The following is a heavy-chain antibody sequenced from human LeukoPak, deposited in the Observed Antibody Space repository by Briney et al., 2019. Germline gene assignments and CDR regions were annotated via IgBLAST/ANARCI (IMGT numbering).Heavy chain of an antibody. CDR3: ARIPDGIAAAGTLYYYYGMDV. J-gene: IGHJ6*02. Sequence: SGPTLVNPTQTLTLTCTFSGFSLSTSGMCVSWIRQPPGKALEWLALIDWDDDKYYSTSLKTRLTISKDTSKNQVVLTMTNMDPVDTATYYCARIPDGIAAAGTLYYYYGMDVWGQGTTVTVSS. CDR1: GFSLSTSGMC. V-gene: IGHV2-70*01. CDR2: IDWDDDK. D-gene: IGHD6-13*01.